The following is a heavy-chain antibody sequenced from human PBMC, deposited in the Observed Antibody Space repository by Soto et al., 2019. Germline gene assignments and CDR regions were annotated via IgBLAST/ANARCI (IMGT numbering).Heavy chain of an antibody. CDR1: GGSISSGDYY. V-gene: IGHV4-30-4*01. J-gene: IGHJ4*02. Sequence: SETLSLTCTVSGGSISSGDYYWSWIRQPPGKGLEWIGYIYYSGSTYYNPSLKSRVTISVDTSKNQFSLKLSSVTAADTAVYYCARDSPNYYDSSGYGTWGQGTLVTVSS. CDR2: IYYSGST. D-gene: IGHD3-22*01. CDR3: ARDSPNYYDSSGYGT.